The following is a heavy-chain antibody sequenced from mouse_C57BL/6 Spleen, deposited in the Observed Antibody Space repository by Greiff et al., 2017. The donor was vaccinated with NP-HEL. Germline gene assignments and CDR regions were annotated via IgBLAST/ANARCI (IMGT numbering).Heavy chain of an antibody. J-gene: IGHJ1*03. CDR3: TREGLLLTEYFDV. CDR2: IRNKANNHAT. D-gene: IGHD2-3*01. Sequence: DVKLQESGGGLVQPGGSMKLSCAASGFTFSDAWMDWVRQSPEKGLEWVAEIRNKANNHATYYAESVKGRFTISRDDSKSSVYLQMNSLRAEDTGIYYCTREGLLLTEYFDVWGTGTTVTVSS. V-gene: IGHV6-6*01. CDR1: GFTFSDAW.